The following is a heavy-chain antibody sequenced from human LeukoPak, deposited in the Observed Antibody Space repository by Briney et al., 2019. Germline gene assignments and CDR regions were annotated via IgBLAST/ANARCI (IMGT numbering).Heavy chain of an antibody. J-gene: IGHJ4*02. V-gene: IGHV3-23*01. D-gene: IGHD3-3*01. CDR2: LGGRSRST. Sequence: PGGSLRLSCVASGFTFSSHAMSWVRQAPGKGLEWVSTLGGRSRSTYYADSVKGRFTISRDNSKNTLYLHMSSLRAEDTAIYNCVRGARHDDLWSGYFFDYWGQGTLVTVSS. CDR3: VRGARHDDLWSGYFFDY. CDR1: GFTFSSHA.